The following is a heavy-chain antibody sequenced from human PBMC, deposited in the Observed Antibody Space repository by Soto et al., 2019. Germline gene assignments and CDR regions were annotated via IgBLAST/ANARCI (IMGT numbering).Heavy chain of an antibody. CDR2: MYHSGST. J-gene: IGHJ5*02. V-gene: IGHV4-30-2*01. D-gene: IGHD1-26*01. CDR1: GGSISSGGYS. Sequence: PSETLSLTCAVSGGSISSGGYSWSWIRQPPGKGLEWIGYMYHSGSTYYNPSLKSRVTISIDRSKNQFSLKLSSVTAADTAVYYCATIDVRRDRYTFAVWFDPWGQGTLVTVSS. CDR3: ATIDVRRDRYTFAVWFDP.